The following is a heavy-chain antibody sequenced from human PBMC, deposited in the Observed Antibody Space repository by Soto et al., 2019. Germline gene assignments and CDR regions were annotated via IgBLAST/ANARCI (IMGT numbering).Heavy chain of an antibody. CDR1: GYTFTGYY. J-gene: IGHJ6*02. CDR3: ARVFSRGYYYYGMDV. CDR2: INPNSGGT. D-gene: IGHD3-10*01. V-gene: IGHV1-2*04. Sequence: ASVKVSCKASGYTFTGYYMHWVRQAPGQGLEWMGWINPNSGGTNYAQKFQGWVTMTRDTSISTAYMELSRLRSDDTAVYYCARVFSRGYYYYGMDVWGQGTKVTVSS.